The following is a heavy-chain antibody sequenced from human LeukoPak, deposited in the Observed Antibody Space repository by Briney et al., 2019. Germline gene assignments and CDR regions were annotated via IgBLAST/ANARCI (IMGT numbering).Heavy chain of an antibody. CDR2: VYNSGST. Sequence: SETLSLTCAVYGGSFSGYYWSWIRQPPGKGLEWIGSVYNSGSTYYNPSLKSRVTISVDTSKNQFSLKLSSVIAADTAVYYCARQGDSSGYYLFDFWGQGALVSVSS. CDR3: ARQGDSSGYYLFDF. V-gene: IGHV4-34*01. J-gene: IGHJ4*02. D-gene: IGHD3-22*01. CDR1: GGSFSGYY.